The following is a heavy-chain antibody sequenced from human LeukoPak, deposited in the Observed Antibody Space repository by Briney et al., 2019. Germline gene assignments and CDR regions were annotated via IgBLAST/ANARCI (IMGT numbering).Heavy chain of an antibody. Sequence: GGSLRLSCAASGFTFSSNGMSWVRQAPGKGLEWVSTISGSGGSTYYADSVKGRFTTSRDNSKNTLYLQMNSLRAEDTAVYYCARGGSYLSAFDIWGQGTMVTVSS. D-gene: IGHD1-26*01. J-gene: IGHJ3*02. CDR3: ARGGSYLSAFDI. CDR2: ISGSGGST. CDR1: GFTFSSNG. V-gene: IGHV3-23*01.